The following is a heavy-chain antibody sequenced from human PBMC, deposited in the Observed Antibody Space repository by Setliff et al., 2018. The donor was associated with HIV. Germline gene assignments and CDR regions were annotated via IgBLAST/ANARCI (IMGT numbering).Heavy chain of an antibody. D-gene: IGHD5-12*01. CDR2: INPHSGGT. J-gene: IGHJ4*02. V-gene: IGHV1-2*02. Sequence: GASVKVSCKASGFTFTGYYLHWVRQAPGQGLEWMGWINPHSGGTNYAQNFPGRVTMTRDTSISTAYMELSRLRPDDTAVFYCARGPQSYVDVVPTIGRYYFDYWGQGTLVTVSS. CDR3: ARGPQSYVDVVPTIGRYYFDY. CDR1: GFTFTGYY.